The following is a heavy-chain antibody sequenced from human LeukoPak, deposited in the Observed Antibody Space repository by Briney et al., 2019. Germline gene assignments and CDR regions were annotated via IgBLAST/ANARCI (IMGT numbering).Heavy chain of an antibody. D-gene: IGHD1-1*01. CDR1: GFTFSSYR. CDR2: ISSRDSYI. CDR3: ARDGLWVQLERRFDY. J-gene: IGHJ4*02. V-gene: IGHV3-21*01. Sequence: GGSLRLSCAASGFTFSSYRMNWVRQAPGKGLEWVSSISSRDSYIYYADSMKGRFTISRDNAKNSLYLQMNSLRAEDTAVYYCARDGLWVQLERRFDYWGQGTLVTVSS.